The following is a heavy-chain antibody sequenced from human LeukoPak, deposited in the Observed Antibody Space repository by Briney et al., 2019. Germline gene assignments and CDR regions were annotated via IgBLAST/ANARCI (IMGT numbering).Heavy chain of an antibody. D-gene: IGHD3-3*01. J-gene: IGHJ4*02. Sequence: GGSLRLSCAASGFTFDDYGMSWVRQAPGKGLEWASGINWNGGSTGYADSVKGRFTISRDNAKNSLYLQMNSLRAEDTALYYCAREYRITIFGVVRIFDYWGQGTLVTVSS. CDR1: GFTFDDYG. V-gene: IGHV3-20*04. CDR2: INWNGGST. CDR3: AREYRITIFGVVRIFDY.